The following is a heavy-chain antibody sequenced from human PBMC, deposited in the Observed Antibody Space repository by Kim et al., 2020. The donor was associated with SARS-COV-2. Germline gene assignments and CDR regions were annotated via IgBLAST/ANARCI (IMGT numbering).Heavy chain of an antibody. J-gene: IGHJ2*01. Sequence: GGSLRLSCAASGFTFSSYSMNWVRQAPGKGLEWVSSISSSSSYIYYADSVKGRFTISRDNAKNSLYLQMNSLRAEDTAVYYCVRGNNWKARYFDLWGRGTLVTVSS. V-gene: IGHV3-21*01. CDR3: VRGNNWKARYFDL. CDR1: GFTFSSYS. CDR2: ISSSSSYI. D-gene: IGHD1-20*01.